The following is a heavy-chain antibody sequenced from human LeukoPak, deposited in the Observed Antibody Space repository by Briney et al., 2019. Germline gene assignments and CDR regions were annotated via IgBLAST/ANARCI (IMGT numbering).Heavy chain of an antibody. V-gene: IGHV3-23*01. CDR1: GFTFSNYA. J-gene: IGHJ4*02. Sequence: GGSLRLSCAAFGFTFSNYAMRWVRQAPGKGLEWVSGISGSGGSTYYADSVKGRFTISRDNSKNTLYLQMNSLRAEDTAVYYCAKSEHWPALDYWGQGTLVTVSS. D-gene: IGHD1-14*01. CDR2: ISGSGGST. CDR3: AKSEHWPALDY.